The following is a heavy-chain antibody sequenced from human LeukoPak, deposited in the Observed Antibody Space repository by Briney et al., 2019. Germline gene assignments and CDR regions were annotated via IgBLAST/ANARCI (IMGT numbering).Heavy chain of an antibody. V-gene: IGHV3-11*01. D-gene: IGHD6-13*01. CDR2: ISNKGSSSTT. CDR1: GFIFSDYY. J-gene: IGHJ4*02. Sequence: GGSLRLSCAASGFIFSDYYMGWVRQAPGKGLEWVSYISNKGSSSTTYYADSVKGRFTISRDDAQNSLYLQMNSLRADDTAVYYCAKDILAAGLFFDYWGQGILVTASS. CDR3: AKDILAAGLFFDY.